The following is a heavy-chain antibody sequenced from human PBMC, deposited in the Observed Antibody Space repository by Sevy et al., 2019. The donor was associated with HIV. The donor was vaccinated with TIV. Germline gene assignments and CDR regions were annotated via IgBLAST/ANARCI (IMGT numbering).Heavy chain of an antibody. CDR2: IWYDGSNK. D-gene: IGHD3-16*01. CDR1: GFTFSNYG. CDR3: ARDKLQTTGSLGDYYYGLDV. V-gene: IGHV3-33*01. Sequence: GGSLRLSCAGSGFTFSNYGMHWVRQAPGKGLEWVAIIWYDGSNKYYTESVKGRFTISRDNSKIMLYLQMNGLRAEDTAVYYCARDKLQTTGSLGDYYYGLDVWGQGTRVTVSS. J-gene: IGHJ6*02.